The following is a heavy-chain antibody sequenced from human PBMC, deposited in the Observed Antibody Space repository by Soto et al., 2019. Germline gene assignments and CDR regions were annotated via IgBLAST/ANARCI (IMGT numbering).Heavy chain of an antibody. V-gene: IGHV3-23*01. CDR1: GFTFRNYA. D-gene: IGHD6-13*01. J-gene: IGHJ4*02. Sequence: PGGSLRLSCAASGFTFRNYAMSWVRQTPEKGLEWVSAINGGGVSTYYADSVKGRFTISRDNAKNSLYLQMNSLRVEDTAVYYSVRDADKVPAGQHMVHGDYWGQGTLVTVSS. CDR3: VRDADKVPAGQHMVHGDY. CDR2: INGGGVST.